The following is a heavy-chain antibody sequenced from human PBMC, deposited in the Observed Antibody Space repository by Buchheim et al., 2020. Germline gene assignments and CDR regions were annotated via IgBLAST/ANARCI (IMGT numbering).Heavy chain of an antibody. CDR2: ISGSGAHT. CDR1: GFTFSSYA. D-gene: IGHD4-23*01. CDR3: AKGSAYGGREGYFDY. V-gene: IGHV3-23*04. J-gene: IGHJ4*02. Sequence: EVQLVESGGGLVQTGGSLRLSCAASGFTFSSYAMRWVRQAPGKGLEWVSAISGSGAHTYYADSVKGRFTISRANSKNTLFLQMNSLRAEDTAVYYCAKGSAYGGREGYFDYWGQGTL.